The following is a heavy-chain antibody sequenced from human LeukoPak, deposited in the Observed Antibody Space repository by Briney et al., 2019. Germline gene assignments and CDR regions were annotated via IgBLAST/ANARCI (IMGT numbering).Heavy chain of an antibody. CDR3: ARRPAAGYEYFQH. J-gene: IGHJ1*01. Sequence: ASVKVSCKASGYTFTSYDINWVRQATGQGLEWMGWMNPNSGNTGYAQKFQGRVTMTRNTSISTAYVELSSLRSEDTAVYYCARRPAAGYEYFQHWGQGTLVTVSS. D-gene: IGHD6-13*01. V-gene: IGHV1-8*01. CDR2: MNPNSGNT. CDR1: GYTFTSYD.